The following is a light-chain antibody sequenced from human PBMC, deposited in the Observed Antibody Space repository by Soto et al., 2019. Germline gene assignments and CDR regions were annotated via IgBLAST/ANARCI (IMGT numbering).Light chain of an antibody. Sequence: DIVMTQSPLSLPVTPGEPAPISCRSSQSLLHSNGYNYLDWYLQKPGQSPQLLIYLGSNRASGVPDRFSGSGSGTDFTLKISRVEAEDVGVYYCMQDLQTPSITFGQGTRLEIK. J-gene: IGKJ5*01. CDR1: QSLLHSNGYNY. CDR3: MQDLQTPSIT. V-gene: IGKV2-28*01. CDR2: LGS.